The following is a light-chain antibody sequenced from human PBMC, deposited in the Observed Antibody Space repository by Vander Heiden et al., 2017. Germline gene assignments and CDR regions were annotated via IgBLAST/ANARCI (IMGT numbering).Light chain of an antibody. J-gene: IGKJ3*01. CDR1: QSHLHSNEYNY. CDR3: KYYLQILT. Sequence: DIVMTQSPLSLAVTPGEPAPISCRSSQSHLHSNEYNYLDWYLQKPGQSPQLLIYWGSKRACGVPDRFSGSGSGTDFTLKSSRGEAEDVGVYYCKYYLQILTFGHGTKVDIK. V-gene: IGKV2-28*01. CDR2: WGS.